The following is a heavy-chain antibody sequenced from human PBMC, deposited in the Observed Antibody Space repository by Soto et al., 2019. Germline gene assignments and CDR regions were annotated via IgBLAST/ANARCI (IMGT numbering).Heavy chain of an antibody. CDR2: IYYSGST. V-gene: IGHV4-39*01. D-gene: IGHD5-18*01. CDR1: GGSISSSSYY. J-gene: IGHJ4*02. CDR3: ARSGHWDTSNVNY. Sequence: SETLSLTCTVSGGSISSSSYYWGWIRQPPWKWLEWIGSIYYSGSTSYNPSLKSRVTISVDTSKNQFSLTLNSVTAADKAVYYCARSGHWDTSNVNYCGQATLVTV.